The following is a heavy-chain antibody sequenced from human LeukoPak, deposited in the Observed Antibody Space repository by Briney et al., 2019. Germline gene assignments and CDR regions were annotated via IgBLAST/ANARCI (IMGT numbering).Heavy chain of an antibody. CDR2: IWHDGVNK. D-gene: IGHD3-3*01. CDR1: GFNFSNCG. V-gene: IGHV3-33*06. J-gene: IGHJ4*02. CDR3: AKRNYDFWSGYYRRAENHFDY. Sequence: GGSLRLSCATSGFNFSNCGMHWVRQAPGKGLEWVAIIWHDGVNKYYSDSVKGRFTISRDNSKNTVYLQMNSLRAEDTAVYYCAKRNYDFWSGYYRRAENHFDYWGQGTLVTVSS.